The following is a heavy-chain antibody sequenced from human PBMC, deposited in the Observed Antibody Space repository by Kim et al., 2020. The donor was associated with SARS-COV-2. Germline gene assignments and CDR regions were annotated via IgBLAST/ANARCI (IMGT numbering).Heavy chain of an antibody. J-gene: IGHJ4*02. CDR1: GFTFSSYG. V-gene: IGHV3-33*01. CDR3: ARDGSGSYFVY. CDR2: IWYDGSNK. D-gene: IGHD3-10*01. Sequence: GGSLRLSCAASGFTFSSYGMHWVRQAPGKGLEWVAVIWYDGSNKYYADSVKGRFTISRDNSKNTLYLQMNSLRAEDTAVYYCARDGSGSYFVYWGQGTLVTVSS.